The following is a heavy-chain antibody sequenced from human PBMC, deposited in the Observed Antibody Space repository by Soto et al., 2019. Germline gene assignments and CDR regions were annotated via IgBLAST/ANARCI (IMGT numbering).Heavy chain of an antibody. CDR3: AGGKYSGSYYDWFDP. V-gene: IGHV4-59*01. Sequence: QVQLQESGPGLVKPSETLSLTCTVSGGSISTYYWSWIRQPPGKGLEWIGYIYYSGTTNYNPSLKSRVTISVDTSKNQFSLKLSSVTAADTAVYYCAGGKYSGSYYDWFDPWGQGTLVTVSS. CDR2: IYYSGTT. CDR1: GGSISTYY. J-gene: IGHJ5*02. D-gene: IGHD1-26*01.